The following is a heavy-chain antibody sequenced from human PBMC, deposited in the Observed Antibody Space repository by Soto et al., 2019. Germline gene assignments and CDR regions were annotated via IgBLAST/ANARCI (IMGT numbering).Heavy chain of an antibody. Sequence: GGSLRLSCAASGFTFSSYAMCWVRQAPGKGLEWVSTISSGGGSSTFYTDSVKGRFTISRDNSKNTLYLQMSSLRADDTAVYYCTTYQRGPQYYFDYWGQGALVTVSS. D-gene: IGHD4-4*01. CDR2: ISSGGGSST. V-gene: IGHV3-23*01. CDR1: GFTFSSYA. CDR3: TTYQRGPQYYFDY. J-gene: IGHJ4*02.